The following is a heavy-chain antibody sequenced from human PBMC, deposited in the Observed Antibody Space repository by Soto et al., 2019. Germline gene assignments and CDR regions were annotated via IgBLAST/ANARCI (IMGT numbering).Heavy chain of an antibody. CDR2: IYYSGSS. J-gene: IGHJ4*02. Sequence: PSETLSLTCTVSGDSISSSTYYWGWIRQPPGKGLEWIGSIYYSGSSYQNPPLKSRGTTSVDTSKNQFSLKRIAVTAADTAVYYCGRDRERWLQSNFDYWGQGTLVTVS. CDR3: GRDRERWLQSNFDY. D-gene: IGHD5-12*01. V-gene: IGHV4-39*02. CDR1: GDSISSSTYY.